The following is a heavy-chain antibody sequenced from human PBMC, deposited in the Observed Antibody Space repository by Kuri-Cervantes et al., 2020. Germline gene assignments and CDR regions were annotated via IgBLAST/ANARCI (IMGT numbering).Heavy chain of an antibody. CDR2: IYSGGST. CDR1: GFTVSSNY. CDR3: AKSLEAEWELLDY. Sequence: GGSLRLSCAASGFTVSSNYMSWVRQAPGKGLEWVSVIYSGGSTYYADSVKGRFTISRDNSKNTLYLQMNSLRAEDTAVYYCAKSLEAEWELLDYWGQGTLVTVSS. D-gene: IGHD1-26*01. J-gene: IGHJ4*02. V-gene: IGHV3-53*01.